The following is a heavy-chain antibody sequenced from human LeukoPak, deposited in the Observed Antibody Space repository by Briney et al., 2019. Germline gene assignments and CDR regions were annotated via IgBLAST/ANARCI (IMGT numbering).Heavy chain of an antibody. Sequence: SETLSLTCTVSGGSISSYYWSWIRQPLGKGLEWIGNIYYSGSTNYNPSLKSRVTISVDTSKNQFSLKLSSVTAADTAVYYCTRGSIAYYYMDVWGKGTTVTISS. J-gene: IGHJ6*03. CDR2: IYYSGST. CDR3: TRGSIAYYYMDV. CDR1: GGSISSYY. D-gene: IGHD3-22*01. V-gene: IGHV4-59*01.